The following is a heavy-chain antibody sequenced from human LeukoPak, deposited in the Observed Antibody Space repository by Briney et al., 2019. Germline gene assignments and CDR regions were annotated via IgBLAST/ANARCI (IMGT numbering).Heavy chain of an antibody. D-gene: IGHD3-9*01. J-gene: IGHJ4*02. V-gene: IGHV3-21*01. Sequence: PGGSLRLSCAASGFTFSSYSMNRVRQAPGKGLEWVSSISSSSSYIYYADSVKGRFTISRDNAKNSLYLQMNSLRAEDTAVYYCAREHYDILTGPAFFDYWGQGTLVTVSS. CDR1: GFTFSSYS. CDR3: AREHYDILTGPAFFDY. CDR2: ISSSSSYI.